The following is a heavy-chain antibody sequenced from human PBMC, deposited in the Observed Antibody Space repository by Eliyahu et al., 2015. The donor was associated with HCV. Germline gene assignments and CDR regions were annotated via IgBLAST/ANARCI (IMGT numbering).Heavy chain of an antibody. Sequence: QVQLQESGPGLVKPSETLSLTCTVSGGXISSYYWSWIRQPPGKGLEWIGYIYYSGSTNYNPSLKSRVTISVDTSKNQFSLKLSSVTAADTAVYYCARGAAPPPSGNFDYWGQGTLVTVSS. CDR2: IYYSGST. D-gene: IGHD1-26*01. V-gene: IGHV4-59*01. CDR3: ARGAAPPPSGNFDY. CDR1: GGXISSYY. J-gene: IGHJ4*02.